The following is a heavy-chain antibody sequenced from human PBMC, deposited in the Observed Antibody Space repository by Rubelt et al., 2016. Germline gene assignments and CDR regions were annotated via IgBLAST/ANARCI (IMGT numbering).Heavy chain of an antibody. CDR3: AKDFYSSGRRGYFDY. J-gene: IGHJ4*02. Sequence: VESGGGLVKPGGSLRLSCAASGFSFSDYYMSWVRQAPGKGLEWLSYISSSGSTIYYGDSVKGRFTISRDNAKNSLYLQMNSLRAEDTALYYCAKDFYSSGRRGYFDYWGQGTLVTVSS. V-gene: IGHV3-11*01. D-gene: IGHD6-19*01. CDR1: GFSFSDYY. CDR2: ISSSGSTI.